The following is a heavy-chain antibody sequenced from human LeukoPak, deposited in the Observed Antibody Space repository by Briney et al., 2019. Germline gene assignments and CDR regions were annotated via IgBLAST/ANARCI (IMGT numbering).Heavy chain of an antibody. J-gene: IGHJ5*02. D-gene: IGHD2-2*01. CDR3: ARRLTQYDCFDP. CDR2: TYYRSKWYN. Sequence: SQTLSLTCAISGDSVSSNSVAWNWIRQSPSRGLEWLGRTYYRSKWYNDYAESVKRRITFSPDTSKNQFSLHLNSVTPEDTAVYYCARRLTQYDCFDPWGQGILVTVSS. CDR1: GDSVSSNSVA. V-gene: IGHV6-1*01.